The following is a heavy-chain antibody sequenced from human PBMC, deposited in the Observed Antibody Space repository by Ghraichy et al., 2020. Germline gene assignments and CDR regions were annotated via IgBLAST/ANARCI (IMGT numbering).Heavy chain of an antibody. D-gene: IGHD3-16*01. Sequence: GGSLRLSCAASGFTFDDYTMHWVRQAPGKGLEWVSLISWDGGSTYYADSVQGRFTISRDNSKKSLYLQMNSLRTEDTALYYCAKEFTRDYVYYFDDWGQGTLVTVSS. CDR3: AKEFTRDYVYYFDD. CDR2: ISWDGGST. CDR1: GFTFDDYT. J-gene: IGHJ4*02. V-gene: IGHV3-43*01.